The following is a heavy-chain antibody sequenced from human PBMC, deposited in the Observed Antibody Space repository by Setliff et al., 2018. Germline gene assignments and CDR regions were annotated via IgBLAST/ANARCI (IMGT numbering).Heavy chain of an antibody. Sequence: GGSLSLSCAASGFIFTSYAMSWVRQAPGKGLEWVSGLNGVGHSTYYADSVKGRFTISRDNSKNTLYLQMNSLRAEDAAVYSCAKQVLTSSWPNDAFDILGQGTMVTVSS. J-gene: IGHJ3*02. CDR3: AKQVLTSSWPNDAFDI. D-gene: IGHD6-13*01. CDR1: GFIFTSYA. V-gene: IGHV3-23*01. CDR2: LNGVGHST.